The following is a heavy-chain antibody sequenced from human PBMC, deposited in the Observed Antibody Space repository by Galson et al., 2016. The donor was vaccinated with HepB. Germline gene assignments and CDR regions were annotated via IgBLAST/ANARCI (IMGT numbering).Heavy chain of an antibody. Sequence: SETLSLTCTVSGGSISSTTNWWSWVRQSPGQGLEWIGEIYHSGDTNYNPSLKSRATISVDRSKNQLSLRLTSVTAADTAVYYCVRAPDYWGQGTLVTVSS. CDR1: GGSISSTTNW. J-gene: IGHJ4*02. CDR3: VRAPDY. CDR2: IYHSGDT. V-gene: IGHV4-4*02.